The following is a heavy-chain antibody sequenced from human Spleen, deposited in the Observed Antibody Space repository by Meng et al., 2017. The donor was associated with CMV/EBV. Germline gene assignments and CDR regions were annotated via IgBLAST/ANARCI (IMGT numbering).Heavy chain of an antibody. CDR2: IKQDGRER. CDR1: GVSGRRYW. Sequence: GYLLGSCLASGVSGRRYWMTWGRQARGKGLEGVANIKQDGRERYYVASAKGPFTSSRDNAKNSLYLQMNSLRAEDTAVYYCAHSPDYWGQGTLVTVSS. D-gene: IGHD4-11*01. J-gene: IGHJ4*02. V-gene: IGHV3-7*01. CDR3: AHSPDY.